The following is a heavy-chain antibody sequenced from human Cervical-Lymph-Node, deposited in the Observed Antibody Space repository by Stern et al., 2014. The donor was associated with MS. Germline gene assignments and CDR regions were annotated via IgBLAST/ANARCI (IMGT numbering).Heavy chain of an antibody. V-gene: IGHV1-18*01. J-gene: IGHJ3*02. D-gene: IGHD3-10*01. CDR2: TSAYNGHT. CDR3: ARDITNAFDI. CDR1: GYTFTRFG. Sequence: QMQLVQYGPEVKKPGASVKVSCKASGYTFTRFGISWVRQAPGQGLECMGWTSAYNGHTNYAQKFQGRVTMTTDTSTSTAYMELRSLRSDDTAVYYCARDITNAFDIWGQGTMVTVSS.